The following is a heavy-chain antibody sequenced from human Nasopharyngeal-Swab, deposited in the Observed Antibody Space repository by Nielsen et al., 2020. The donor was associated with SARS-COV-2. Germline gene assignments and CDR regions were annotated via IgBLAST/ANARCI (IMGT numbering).Heavy chain of an antibody. CDR1: GYTFTNYA. J-gene: IGHJ4*02. V-gene: IGHV1-3*01. Sequence: ASVKVSCKASGYTFTNYAIHWVRQAPGQRLEWMGWINAGNGKTKSSQKLQGRVTITRDTSASTAYMELSSLRSEDTAVYYCARISCYDSSGYWPYFDYWGQGTLVTVSA. CDR3: ARISCYDSSGYWPYFDY. D-gene: IGHD3-22*01. CDR2: INAGNGKT.